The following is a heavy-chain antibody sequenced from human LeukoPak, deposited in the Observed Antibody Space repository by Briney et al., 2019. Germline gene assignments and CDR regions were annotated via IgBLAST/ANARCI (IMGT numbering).Heavy chain of an antibody. J-gene: IGHJ3*02. CDR3: ARAPADYDYVWGSDLLSDAFDI. Sequence: SETLSLTCTVSGGSISSYYWSWIRQPPGKGLEWIGYIYYSGSTNYNPSLKSRVTISVDTSKNQFSLKLSSVTAADTAVYYCARAPADYDYVWGSDLLSDAFDIWGQGTMVTVSS. V-gene: IGHV4-59*01. CDR1: GGSISSYY. D-gene: IGHD3-16*01. CDR2: IYYSGST.